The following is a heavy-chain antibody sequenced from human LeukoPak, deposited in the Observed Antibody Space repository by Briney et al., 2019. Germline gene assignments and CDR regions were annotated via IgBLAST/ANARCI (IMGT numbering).Heavy chain of an antibody. CDR1: GFTFSSYA. CDR2: ISYDGSNK. CDR3: AKGYLDSSGYYNWFDP. J-gene: IGHJ5*02. D-gene: IGHD3-22*01. Sequence: PGGSLRLSCAASGFTFSSYAVHWVRQAPGKGLEWVAAISYDGSNKYSADSVKGRFTISRDNSKNTLYLQMNSLRAEDTAVYYCAKGYLDSSGYYNWFDPWGQGTLVTVSS. V-gene: IGHV3-30*04.